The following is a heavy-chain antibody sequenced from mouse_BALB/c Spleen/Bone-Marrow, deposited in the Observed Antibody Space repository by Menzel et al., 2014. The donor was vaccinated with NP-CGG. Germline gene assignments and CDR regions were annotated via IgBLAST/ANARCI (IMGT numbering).Heavy chain of an antibody. D-gene: IGHD1-1*01. CDR1: GFDFSRYW. CDR3: ARPDYYGYLNY. V-gene: IGHV4-1*02. J-gene: IGHJ2*01. CDR2: INSDSRTI. Sequence: EVKLMESGGGLVQPGGSLKLSCAASGFDFSRYWMSWVRQAPGKGLEWIGEINSDSRTINYSPSLKDKFIISRDNAKNTLCLRLNKVRSEDTALYYCARPDYYGYLNYWGQGTTLTVSS.